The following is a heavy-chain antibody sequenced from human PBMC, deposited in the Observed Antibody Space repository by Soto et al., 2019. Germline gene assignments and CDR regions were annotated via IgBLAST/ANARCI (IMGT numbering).Heavy chain of an antibody. CDR3: TRDYVMDV. CDR2: INHSGST. V-gene: IGHV4-34*01. J-gene: IGHJ6*02. Sequence: ASETLSLTCAVYGGSFSGYYWSWIRQPPGKGLEWIGEINHSGSTNYNPSLKSRVTISRDNANNSLHLQMNSLRAEDTAVYYCTRDYVMDVWGQGTTVTVSS. CDR1: GGSFSGYY.